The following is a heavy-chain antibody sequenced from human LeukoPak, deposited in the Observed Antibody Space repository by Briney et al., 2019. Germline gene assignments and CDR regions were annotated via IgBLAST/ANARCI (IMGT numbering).Heavy chain of an antibody. D-gene: IGHD3-9*01. J-gene: IGHJ4*02. CDR3: AKDVERLDYFDY. CDR2: MSYEGANR. V-gene: IGHV3-30*18. Sequence: PGGSLRLSCAASGFTFSSYGMHWVRQAPGKGLEWVAVMSYEGANRYYADSVKGRFTISRDNSKNTLYLLMNSLRAEDTAVYYCAKDVERLDYFDYWGQGTLVTVSS. CDR1: GFTFSSYG.